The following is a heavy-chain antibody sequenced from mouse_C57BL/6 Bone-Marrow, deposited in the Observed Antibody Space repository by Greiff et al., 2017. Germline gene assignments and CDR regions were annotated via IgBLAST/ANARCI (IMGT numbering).Heavy chain of an antibody. Sequence: EVTLVESGGGLVKPGGSLKLSCAASGFTFSDYGMHWVRQAPEKGLEWVAYISSGSSTIYSADTVKGRFTISRDNAKNTLFLQMTSLRSEDTAMYYCARGITTVVAKDYYAMDYWGQGTSVTVSS. CDR1: GFTFSDYG. J-gene: IGHJ4*01. D-gene: IGHD1-1*01. CDR2: ISSGSSTI. V-gene: IGHV5-17*01. CDR3: ARGITTVVAKDYYAMDY.